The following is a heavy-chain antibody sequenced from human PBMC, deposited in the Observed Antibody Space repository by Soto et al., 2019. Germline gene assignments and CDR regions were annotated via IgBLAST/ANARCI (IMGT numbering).Heavy chain of an antibody. CDR1: GFTFDDYA. D-gene: IGHD1-1*01. CDR3: AKGNWYEYYYGLDV. CDR2: ISWNSGSM. V-gene: IGHV3-9*01. J-gene: IGHJ6*02. Sequence: EVPLVESGGGLVQPGRSLRLSCAASGFTFDDYAMHWVRQAPGKGLEWVSGISWNSGSMGYADSVKGRFTISRDNAKNSLYLQMNSLRAEDTALYYCAKGNWYEYYYGLDVWGQGTAVTVSS.